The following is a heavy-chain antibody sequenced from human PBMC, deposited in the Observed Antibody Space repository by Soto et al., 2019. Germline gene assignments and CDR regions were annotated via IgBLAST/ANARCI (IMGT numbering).Heavy chain of an antibody. V-gene: IGHV3-30-3*01. CDR1: GFTFSSYA. CDR3: ARDHWSSWNLIRIDY. J-gene: IGHJ4*02. Sequence: ESGGGVVHPGRSLRLSCAASGFTFSSYAMHWVRQAPGKGLEWVAVISYDGSNKYYADSVKGRFTISRDNSKNTLYLQMNSLRAEDTAVYYCARDHWSSWNLIRIDYWGQGTLVTVSS. CDR2: ISYDGSNK. D-gene: IGHD6-13*01.